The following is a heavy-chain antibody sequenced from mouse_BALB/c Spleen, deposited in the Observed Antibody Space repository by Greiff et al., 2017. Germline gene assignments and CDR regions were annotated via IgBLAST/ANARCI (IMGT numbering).Heavy chain of an antibody. D-gene: IGHD2-3*01. CDR2: IWAGGST. CDR1: GFSLTSYG. Sequence: VKLMESGPGLVAPSQSLSITCTVSGFSLTSYGVHWVRQPPGKGLEWLGVIWAGGSTNYNSALMSRLSISKDNSKSQVFLKMNSLQTDDTAMYYCARDGYYVWFAYWGQGTLVTVSA. CDR3: ARDGYYVWFAY. J-gene: IGHJ3*01. V-gene: IGHV2-9*02.